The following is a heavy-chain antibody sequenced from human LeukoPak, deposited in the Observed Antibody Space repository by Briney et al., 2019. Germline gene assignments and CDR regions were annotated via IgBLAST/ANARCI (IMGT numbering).Heavy chain of an antibody. CDR2: IYDSGST. J-gene: IGHJ3*02. Sequence: SSETLSVTCTVPGVSISRYYWSCIRQPPGKGLEWVWDIYDSGSTNHSSSTTGRVTISVDTSKNQVSLKLSSVTAADTAVYYCARHMLREGDAFDTWGEGRPVTVSS. CDR1: GVSISRYY. CDR3: ARHMLREGDAFDT. V-gene: IGHV4-59*01. D-gene: IGHD3-10*01.